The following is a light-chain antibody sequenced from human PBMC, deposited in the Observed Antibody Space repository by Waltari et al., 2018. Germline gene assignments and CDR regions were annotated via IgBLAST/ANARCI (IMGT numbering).Light chain of an antibody. Sequence: QSALTQPTPVSVSPGQSITIPCTGTSRYVGFYNYVPWYHQSPGKVPQLLIYNVSDRAAGVSSRFCGSRSGNTASLTISGRQAEDEADYYCNSYTGGSSGVFGGGTKLTVL. CDR3: NSYTGGSSGV. J-gene: IGLJ3*02. CDR1: SRYVGFYNY. CDR2: NVS. V-gene: IGLV2-14*01.